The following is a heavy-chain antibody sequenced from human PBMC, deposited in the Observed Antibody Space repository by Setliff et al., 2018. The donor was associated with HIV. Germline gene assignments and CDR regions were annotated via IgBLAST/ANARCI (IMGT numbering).Heavy chain of an antibody. Sequence: SGPTCEPTQTLTLTCTFSGSSLTTSGVHVGWIRQPPGKALEWLALIFWDDDKRYSPSLKSRLTITKDTSKNQVVLTMTNMDPVDTATYYCAHKFALGVGAFDIWGQGTVVTVSS. V-gene: IGHV2-5*02. CDR3: AHKFALGVGAFDI. J-gene: IGHJ3*02. CDR1: GSSLTTSGVH. D-gene: IGHD2-15*01. CDR2: IFWDDDK.